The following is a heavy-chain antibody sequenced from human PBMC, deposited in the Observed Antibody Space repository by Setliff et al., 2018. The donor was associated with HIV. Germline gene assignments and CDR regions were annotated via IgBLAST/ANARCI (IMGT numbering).Heavy chain of an antibody. CDR1: GGTISSSDYY. CDR3: ARGMVVAAGWYFDL. Sequence: PSETLSLTCTVSGGTISSSDYYWGWIRQPPGKGLGWIGSIYYSGTTYYNPSLKSRVTISVDTSKNQFSLKLSSVTAADTAVYYCARGMVVAAGWYFDLWGRGTLVTVSS. J-gene: IGHJ2*01. CDR2: IYYSGTT. V-gene: IGHV4-39*01. D-gene: IGHD2-15*01.